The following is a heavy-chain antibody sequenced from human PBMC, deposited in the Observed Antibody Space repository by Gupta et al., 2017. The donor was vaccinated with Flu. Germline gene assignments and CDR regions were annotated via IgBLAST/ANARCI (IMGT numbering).Heavy chain of an antibody. V-gene: IGHV4-61*02. CDR1: GGSISSGTNS. J-gene: IGHJ6*02. Sequence: QVQLQESGPGLVKPSQTLSLTCTVSGGSISSGTNSGTWIRQPAGKGLEWIGRIYTTGTTSYNPALQSRLTISMDTSKNEFSLRLSSVTAADTAVYYCARDPPFRGVVYSLGGMDVWGQGTTVTVSS. D-gene: IGHD3-3*01. CDR2: IYTTGTT. CDR3: ARDPPFRGVVYSLGGMDV.